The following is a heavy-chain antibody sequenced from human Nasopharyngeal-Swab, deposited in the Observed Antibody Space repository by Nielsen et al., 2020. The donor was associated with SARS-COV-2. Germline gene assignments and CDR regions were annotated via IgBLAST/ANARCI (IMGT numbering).Heavy chain of an antibody. CDR1: GGPISSYY. CDR3: ARLKGTGGDYATYMDV. D-gene: IGHD4-17*01. J-gene: IGHJ6*02. Sequence: GSLRLSCTVSGGPISSYYWSWIRQPPGKGLEWLGYIYYSGSTNYNPSLKSRVTISLDTSKNQFSLKLSSVTAADTAVYYCARLKGTGGDYATYMDVWGQGTTVTVSS. CDR2: IYYSGST. V-gene: IGHV4-59*01.